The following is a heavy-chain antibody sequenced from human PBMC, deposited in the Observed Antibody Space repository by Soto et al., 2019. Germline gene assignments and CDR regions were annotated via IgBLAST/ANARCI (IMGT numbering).Heavy chain of an antibody. D-gene: IGHD3-3*01. Sequence: SETLSLTCTVSGDSVSSVGFHWAWLRRPPGKGLEWIGYIYNGGSTYYRPSLESRMPMSLDSTRNHYSLRLTSGTAADTAVYFCARAPVGLDTISYFDYWGQGKLVTVSS. CDR3: ARAPVGLDTISYFDY. CDR2: IYNGGST. V-gene: IGHV4-30-4*01. J-gene: IGHJ4*02. CDR1: GDSVSSVGFH.